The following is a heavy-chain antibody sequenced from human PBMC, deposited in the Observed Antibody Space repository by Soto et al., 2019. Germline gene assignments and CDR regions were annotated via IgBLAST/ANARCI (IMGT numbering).Heavy chain of an antibody. Sequence: PSETLSLTCTVSGGSVSSSSYYWGWIRQPPGKGLEWIGSIYYSGSTYYNPSLRSRVTISVDTSKNQFSLKLSSVTAADTAVYYCASWNVDTAMVVDYWGQGTLVTVSS. J-gene: IGHJ4*02. D-gene: IGHD5-18*01. CDR1: GGSVSSSSYY. V-gene: IGHV4-39*01. CDR3: ASWNVDTAMVVDY. CDR2: IYYSGST.